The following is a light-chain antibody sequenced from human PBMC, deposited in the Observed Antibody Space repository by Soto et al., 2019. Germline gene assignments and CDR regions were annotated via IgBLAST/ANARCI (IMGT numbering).Light chain of an antibody. CDR1: QSVSNDF. CDR2: GAS. V-gene: IGKV3-11*01. CDR3: QQRSKWLT. Sequence: EIVLTQSPGILALSPGERATLSFRASQSVSNDFLAWYQQKPGQAPRLLIYGASNRATGIPARLSGSGSGTDFTLTINSIEPEDFAVYYCQQRSKWLTFGQGTRLEIK. J-gene: IGKJ5*01.